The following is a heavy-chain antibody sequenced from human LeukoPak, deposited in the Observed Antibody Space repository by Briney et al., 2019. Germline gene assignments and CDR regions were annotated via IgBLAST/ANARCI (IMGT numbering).Heavy chain of an antibody. CDR2: INWNGGST. V-gene: IGHV3-20*04. Sequence: GGSLRLSCAGSGYIFDDYGMRWVRQAPGKGLEWVAGINWNGGSTGYAASVKGRCTISRDNSKNTLYLQMNSLRGEDTAVYYCAKGLLRFLEWSFDPWGQGTLVTVSS. D-gene: IGHD3-3*01. J-gene: IGHJ5*02. CDR1: GYIFDDYG. CDR3: AKGLLRFLEWSFDP.